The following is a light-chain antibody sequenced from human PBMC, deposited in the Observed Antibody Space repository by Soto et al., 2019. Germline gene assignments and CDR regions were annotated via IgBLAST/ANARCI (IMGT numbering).Light chain of an antibody. CDR2: DAS. Sequence: DIQMTQSPSSLPAPVGARVTITRRASQSISTYVNWSTQKAGKDPTLLIYDASSLYSGVPSRFSGSGSGTDFTLTISTLQPEDFATYYCQQSYSTPTFGPGPKVDN. CDR3: QQSYSTPT. CDR1: QSISTY. V-gene: IGKV1-39*01. J-gene: IGKJ3*01.